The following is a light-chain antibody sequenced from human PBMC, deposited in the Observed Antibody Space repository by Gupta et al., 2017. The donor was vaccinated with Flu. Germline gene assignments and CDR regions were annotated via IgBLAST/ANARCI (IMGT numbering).Light chain of an antibody. V-gene: IGKV1-9*01. Sequence: DMQLSKSPSFFSSPVGDRVTITCRASQDISNYLDGYQQKSWTAPKLLIYAAPTLQSGVPSRFSGSGSGTYFTLTISSLQPEDFATYYCKQLSSYPMTFGQGKKVEIK. CDR1: QDISNY. J-gene: IGKJ1*01. CDR3: KQLSSYPMT. CDR2: AAP.